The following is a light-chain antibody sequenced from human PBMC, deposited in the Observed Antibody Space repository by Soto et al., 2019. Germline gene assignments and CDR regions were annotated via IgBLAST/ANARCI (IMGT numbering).Light chain of an antibody. Sequence: DVVMSQSPDSLAVSLGERATINCKSSQSILYSSNNKNYSTWYQQTPGQPPKLLIYWASTRESGVPDRFTGSGSGTDFTLTISSLQAEDVAVYYCQQYFSNPRTFGGGTKVDIK. CDR1: QSILYSSNNKNY. J-gene: IGKJ4*01. CDR3: QQYFSNPRT. V-gene: IGKV4-1*01. CDR2: WAS.